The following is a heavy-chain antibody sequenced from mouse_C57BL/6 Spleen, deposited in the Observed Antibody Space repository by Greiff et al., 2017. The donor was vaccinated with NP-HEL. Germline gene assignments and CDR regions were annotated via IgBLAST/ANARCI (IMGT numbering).Heavy chain of an antibody. J-gene: IGHJ3*01. V-gene: IGHV5-4*01. CDR3: AREDSPAWFAY. D-gene: IGHD6-1*01. Sequence: EVKLMESGGGLVKPGGSLKLSCAASGFTFSSYAMSWVRQTPEKRLEWVATISDGGSYTYYPDNVKGRFTISRDNAKNNLYLQMSHLKSEDTAMYYCAREDSPAWFAYWGQGTLVTVSA. CDR2: ISDGGSYT. CDR1: GFTFSSYA.